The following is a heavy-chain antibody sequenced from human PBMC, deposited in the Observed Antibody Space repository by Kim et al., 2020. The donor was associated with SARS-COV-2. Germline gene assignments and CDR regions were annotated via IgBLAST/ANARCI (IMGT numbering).Heavy chain of an antibody. CDR1: GGSISSYY. V-gene: IGHV4-59*08. D-gene: IGHD3-3*01. CDR3: ARHAPRITIFGVVIILPYYGMDV. Sequence: SETLSLTCTVSGGSISSYYWSWIRQPPGKGLEWIGYIYYSGSTNYNPSLKSRVTISVDTSKNQFSLKLSSVTAADTAVYYCARHAPRITIFGVVIILPYYGMDVWGQGTTVTVSS. CDR2: IYYSGST. J-gene: IGHJ6*02.